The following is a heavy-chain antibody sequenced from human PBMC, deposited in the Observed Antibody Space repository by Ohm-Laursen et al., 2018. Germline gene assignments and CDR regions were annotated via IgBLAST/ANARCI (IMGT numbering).Heavy chain of an antibody. CDR3: AKEDQSTAMVDLFDY. J-gene: IGHJ4*02. Sequence: SLRLSCTASGFTFSNYGMNWVRQAPGKGLEWVSSISDSGGDTYYADSVKGRFTISRDNSKNTLYLQMNSLRAEDTAVYYCAKEDQSTAMVDLFDYWGQGTLVTASS. V-gene: IGHV3-23*01. CDR2: ISDSGGDT. CDR1: GFTFSNYG. D-gene: IGHD5-18*01.